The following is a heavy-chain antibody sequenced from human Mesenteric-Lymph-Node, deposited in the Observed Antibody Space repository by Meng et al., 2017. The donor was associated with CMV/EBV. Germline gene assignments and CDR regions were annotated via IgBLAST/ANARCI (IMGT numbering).Heavy chain of an antibody. J-gene: IGHJ6*02. D-gene: IGHD3-22*01. CDR1: GGSVSSGSYY. CDR3: ARDYDSSGYHSYYYYGMDV. Sequence: GSLRLSCTVSGGSVSSGSYYWSWIRQPPGKGLEWIGYIYYSGSTNYNPSLKSRVTISVDTSKNQFSLKLSSVTAADTAVYYCARDYDSSGYHSYYYYGMDVWGQGTTVTVSS. CDR2: IYYSGST. V-gene: IGHV4-61*01.